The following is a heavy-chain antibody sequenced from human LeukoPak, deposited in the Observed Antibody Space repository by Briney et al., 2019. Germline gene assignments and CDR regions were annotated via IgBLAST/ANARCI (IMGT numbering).Heavy chain of an antibody. V-gene: IGHV3-30*18. CDR1: GFAVSSYG. CDR3: AKGENSKTYPVSGY. CDR2: ISYDGGHT. J-gene: IGHJ4*02. D-gene: IGHD2/OR15-2a*01. Sequence: GGSLRLSCAASGFAVSSYGIHWVRQAPGKGQEWVAVISYDGGHTYYTDAVKGRFTISRDNSKNILYLQMNSLRAEDTAVYYCAKGENSKTYPVSGYWGQGTLVTVSS.